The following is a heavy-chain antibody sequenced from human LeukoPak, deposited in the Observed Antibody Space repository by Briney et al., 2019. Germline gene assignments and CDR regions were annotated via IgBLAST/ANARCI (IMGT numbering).Heavy chain of an antibody. V-gene: IGHV3-48*03. CDR1: GFTFSSYE. Sequence: PGGSLRLSCAASGFTFSSYEMNWVRQAPGKGLEWVSYISSSGSTIYYADSVKGRFTISRDNAKDSLYLQMNSLRAEDTAVYYCARTSAAAGTYDHWGQGTLVTVSS. D-gene: IGHD6-13*01. CDR2: ISSSGSTI. CDR3: ARTSAAAGTYDH. J-gene: IGHJ4*02.